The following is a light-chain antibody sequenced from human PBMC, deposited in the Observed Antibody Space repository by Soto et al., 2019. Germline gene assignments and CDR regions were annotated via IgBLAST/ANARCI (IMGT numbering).Light chain of an antibody. CDR2: GAS. V-gene: IGKV3D-7*01. CDR1: QSVSSSY. Sequence: PGVRVTLSCRASQSVSSSYLTWYQQKPGQAPRLLIYGASTRATRIPARFSGSGSGTGFTLTISSLQREDFAVYYCQQDYNLPPWTFGQGTKVEIK. J-gene: IGKJ1*01. CDR3: QQDYNLPPWT.